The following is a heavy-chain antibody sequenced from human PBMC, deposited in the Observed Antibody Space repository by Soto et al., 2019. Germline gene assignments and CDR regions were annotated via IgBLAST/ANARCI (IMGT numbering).Heavy chain of an antibody. Sequence: GGSLRLSCAASGFTFSNAWMNWVRQAPGKGLEWVGRIKSKTDGGTTDYAAPVKGRFTISRDDSKNTLYLQMNSLKTEDTAVYYCTTGAKTDGAYYDFWSGYAPLLQGGAFDIWGQGTMVTVSS. D-gene: IGHD3-3*01. CDR1: GFTFSNAW. V-gene: IGHV3-15*07. CDR3: TTGAKTDGAYYDFWSGYAPLLQGGAFDI. CDR2: IKSKTDGGTT. J-gene: IGHJ3*02.